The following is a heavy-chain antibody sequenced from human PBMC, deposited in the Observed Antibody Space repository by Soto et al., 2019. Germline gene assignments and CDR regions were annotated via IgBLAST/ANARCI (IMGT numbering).Heavy chain of an antibody. CDR3: ARDATFGTKGGSFDI. Sequence: GASLILSCAASGFTFRIYSMHWVRQSPGKGLECVAVMWYDGTNEYYVESVPGRFTISRDNSENTLYLQMNSLRVEDTAVYYCARDATFGTKGGSFDIWGHGXVVTV. D-gene: IGHD3-16*01. CDR1: GFTFRIYS. CDR2: MWYDGTNE. V-gene: IGHV3-33*01. J-gene: IGHJ3*02.